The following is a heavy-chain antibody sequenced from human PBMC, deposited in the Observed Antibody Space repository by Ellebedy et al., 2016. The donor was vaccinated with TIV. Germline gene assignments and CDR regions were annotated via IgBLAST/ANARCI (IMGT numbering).Heavy chain of an antibody. CDR2: INPSGGST. CDR1: GYTFTGYY. D-gene: IGHD3-10*01. Sequence: ASVKVSCKASGYTFTGYYMHWVRQAPGQGLEWMGIINPSGGSTSYAQKFQGRVTMTRDTSTSTVYMELSSLRSEDTAVYYCARASRMITMVRGVIFYYGMDVWGQGTTVTVSS. J-gene: IGHJ6*02. CDR3: ARASRMITMVRGVIFYYGMDV. V-gene: IGHV1-46*01.